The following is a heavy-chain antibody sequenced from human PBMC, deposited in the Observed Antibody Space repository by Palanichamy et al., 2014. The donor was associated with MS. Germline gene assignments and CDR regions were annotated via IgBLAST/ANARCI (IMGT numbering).Heavy chain of an antibody. CDR1: NY. CDR2: IDTGGRT. D-gene: IGHD4-11*01. J-gene: IGHJ4*02. CDR3: ARGRGFNDYRYFDY. V-gene: IGHV3-53*01. Sequence: NYMSWVRQAPGKGLEWVSVIDTGGRTYYADSVKGRFTISRDTSKNTVYLQLSSLKADDTAEYFCARGRGFNDYRYFDYWGQGTLVTVSS.